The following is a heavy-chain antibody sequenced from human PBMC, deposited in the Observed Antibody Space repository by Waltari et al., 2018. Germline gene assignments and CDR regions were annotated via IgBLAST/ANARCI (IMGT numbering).Heavy chain of an antibody. J-gene: IGHJ5*02. Sequence: QVQLQESGPGLVKPSESVSLTCTVSGDSINSGNYFWSWIRQPAGKGLEWIGRIEARGNTNYSPSRRSRVTISVDTSQNQFSLQLRSVTAADTAVYYCAKGAGPPWFDPWGQGVMVTVSS. CDR1: GDSINSGNYF. CDR3: AKGAGPPWFDP. V-gene: IGHV4-61*02. CDR2: IEARGNT.